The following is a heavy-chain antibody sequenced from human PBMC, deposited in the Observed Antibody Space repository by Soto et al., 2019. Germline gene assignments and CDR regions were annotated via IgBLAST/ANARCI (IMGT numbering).Heavy chain of an antibody. J-gene: IGHJ3*02. CDR2: INHSGST. CDR1: GGSFSGYY. V-gene: IGHV4-34*01. Sequence: PSETLSLTCAVYGGSFSGYYWSWIRQPPGKGLEWIGEINHSGSTNYNPSLKSRVTISVDTSKNQFSLKLSSVTAADTAVYYCAREPAPYWRRTSCHRPLFYIRGQGTMVTGSS. CDR3: AREPAPYWRRTSCHRPLFYI. D-gene: IGHD2-2*01.